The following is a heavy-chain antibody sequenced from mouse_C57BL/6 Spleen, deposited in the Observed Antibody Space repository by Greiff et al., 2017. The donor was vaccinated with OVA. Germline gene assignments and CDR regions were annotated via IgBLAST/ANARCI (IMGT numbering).Heavy chain of an antibody. CDR1: GYTFTDYY. D-gene: IGHD1-1*01. Sequence: EVQLQQSGPELVKPGASVKISCKASGYTFTDYYMNWVKQSHGKSLEWIGDINPNNGGTSYNQKFKGKATLTVDKSSSTAYMELRSLTSEDSAVYYCARGETTTVVPDYWGQGTTLTVSS. CDR3: ARGETTTVVPDY. J-gene: IGHJ2*01. V-gene: IGHV1-26*01. CDR2: INPNNGGT.